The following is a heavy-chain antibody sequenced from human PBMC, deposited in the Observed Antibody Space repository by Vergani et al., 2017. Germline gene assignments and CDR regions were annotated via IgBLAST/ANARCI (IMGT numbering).Heavy chain of an antibody. V-gene: IGHV6-1*01. CDR2: TYYRSKWYN. D-gene: IGHD3-3*01. CDR3: ATDSDFWSGYLSTPRSYGMDV. J-gene: IGHJ6*02. Sequence: QVQLQQSGPGLVKPSHTLSLTCAISGDSVSSNSAAWNWIRQSPSRGLEWLGRTYYRSKWYNDYAVSVKSRITINPDTSKNQFSLQLNSVTPEDTAVYYCATDSDFWSGYLSTPRSYGMDVWGQGTTVTVSS. CDR1: GDSVSSNSAA.